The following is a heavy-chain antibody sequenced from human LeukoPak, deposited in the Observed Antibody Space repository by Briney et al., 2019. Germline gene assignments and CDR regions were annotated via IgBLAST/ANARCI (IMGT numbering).Heavy chain of an antibody. V-gene: IGHV3-74*01. CDR1: GFTFSSYW. J-gene: IGHJ4*02. D-gene: IGHD5-24*01. CDR3: ARWNSGEMAIMFDY. CDR2: INSDGSST. Sequence: GGSLRLSCAASGFTFSSYWMHWVRQAPGKGLVWVSRINSDGSSTSYADSVKGRFTISRDNAKNTLYLQMNSLRAEDTAVYYCARWNSGEMAIMFDYWGQGTLVTVSS.